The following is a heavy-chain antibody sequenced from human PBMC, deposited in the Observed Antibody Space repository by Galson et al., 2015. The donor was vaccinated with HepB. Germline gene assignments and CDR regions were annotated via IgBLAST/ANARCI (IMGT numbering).Heavy chain of an antibody. CDR1: GFVFSDYH. Sequence: SLRLSCAASGFVFSDYHMSWIRQAPGKGLEWISFIGSSDNTKYYADSVEGRFTVSRDNARNSLFLQVNSLTVEDTAVYYCARATLVWFDTWGQGTLVTVSS. CDR3: ARATLVWFDT. D-gene: IGHD2/OR15-2a*01. CDR2: IGSSDNTK. J-gene: IGHJ5*02. V-gene: IGHV3-11*01.